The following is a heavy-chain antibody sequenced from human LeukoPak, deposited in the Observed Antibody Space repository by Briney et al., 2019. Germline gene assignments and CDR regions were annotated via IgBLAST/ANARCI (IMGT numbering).Heavy chain of an antibody. J-gene: IGHJ3*02. V-gene: IGHV3-7*01. D-gene: IGHD5-24*01. Sequence: GGSLRLSCVGSGFTYRTHWVNWVRQSPRKGLEWVANIKPDGIDKYYVDSARGRFTVSRDNAKNSAFLQMNSLRAEDTAIYYCATISAQTFDIWGQGTLVSVSS. CDR3: ATISAQTFDI. CDR1: GFTYRTHW. CDR2: IKPDGIDK.